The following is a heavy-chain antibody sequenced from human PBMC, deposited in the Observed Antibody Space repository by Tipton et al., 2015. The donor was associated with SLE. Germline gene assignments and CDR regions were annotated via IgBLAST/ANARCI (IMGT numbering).Heavy chain of an antibody. D-gene: IGHD6-13*01. CDR3: AMPAAGSFEY. Sequence: SLRLSCAASGFTFSNYWMTWVRQAPGKGLEWVANIKQDGSEKYYVDSVKGRFTISRDNAKNSLYLQMSSLRAEDTAVYYCAMPAAGSFEYWGQGTLVTVSS. CDR2: IKQDGSEK. CDR1: GFTFSNYW. V-gene: IGHV3-7*01. J-gene: IGHJ4*02.